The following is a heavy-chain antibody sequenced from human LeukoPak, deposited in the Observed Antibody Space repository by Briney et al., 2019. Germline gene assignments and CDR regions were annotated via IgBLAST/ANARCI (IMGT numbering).Heavy chain of an antibody. J-gene: IGHJ5*02. D-gene: IGHD5-18*01. Sequence: KPGGSLRLSCAASGFTFSSYSMNWVRQAPGKGLEWVSSISSSSSYIYYADSVKGRFTISRDNAKNSLYLQMNSLRAEDTAVYYCARGSGDTALYNWFDPWGQGTLVTVSS. CDR2: ISSSSSYI. CDR3: ARGSGDTALYNWFDP. CDR1: GFTFSSYS. V-gene: IGHV3-21*01.